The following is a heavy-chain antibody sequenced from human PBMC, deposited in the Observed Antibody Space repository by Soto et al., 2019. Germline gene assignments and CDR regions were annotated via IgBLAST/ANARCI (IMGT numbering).Heavy chain of an antibody. V-gene: IGHV6-1*01. Sequence: SQTLSLTCAISGDSVSSNSAAWNWIRQSPSRGHEWLGRTYYRSKWYNDYAVSVKSRRTINPDTSKDQFALQLSSVTPEDTAVYYCARDFLGVRGSALDSYYGMDVWGQGNTVTVCS. CDR1: GDSVSSNSAA. D-gene: IGHD2-2*01. J-gene: IGHJ6*02. CDR3: ARDFLGVRGSALDSYYGMDV. CDR2: TYYRSKWYN.